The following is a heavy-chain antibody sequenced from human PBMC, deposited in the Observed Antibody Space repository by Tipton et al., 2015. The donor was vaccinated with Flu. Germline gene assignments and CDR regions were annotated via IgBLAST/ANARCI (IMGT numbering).Heavy chain of an antibody. CDR1: GFTFDDYA. D-gene: IGHD6-6*01. J-gene: IGHJ4*02. V-gene: IGHV3-9*01. CDR2: ISWNSGSI. CDR3: AKDREYSSSSGGGFGS. Sequence: SLRLSCAASGFTFDDYAMHWVRQAPGKGLEWVSGISWNSGSIVYADPIKGRFTVSRDNAKNSLYLEMNSLRAEDTALYFCAKDREYSSSSGGGFGSWGQGTLVTVSA.